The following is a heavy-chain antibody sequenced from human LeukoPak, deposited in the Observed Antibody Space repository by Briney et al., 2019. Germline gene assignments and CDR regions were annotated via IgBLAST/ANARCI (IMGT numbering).Heavy chain of an antibody. CDR1: GGSISSYY. J-gene: IGHJ2*01. CDR3: ARESLVRGFDL. Sequence: SETLSLTCTVSGGSISSYYWTWIRQPPGKGLEWIGYIHYSGSTNYNPSLKSRVTISVDTSKNQFSLKVSSVTAADTAVYYCARESLVRGFDLWGRGTLVTVSS. V-gene: IGHV4-59*01. CDR2: IHYSGST. D-gene: IGHD3-10*01.